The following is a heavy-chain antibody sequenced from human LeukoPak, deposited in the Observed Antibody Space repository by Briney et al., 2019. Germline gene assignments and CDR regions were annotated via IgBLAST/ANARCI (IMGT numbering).Heavy chain of an antibody. J-gene: IGHJ6*03. CDR2: INPSGGST. CDR3: ARAGGGGYSYGYGKTTYYYYYYYMDV. D-gene: IGHD5-18*01. Sequence: GASVKVSCKASGYTFTSYGISWVRQAPGQGLEWMGIINPSGGSTSYAQKFQGRVTMTRDTSTSTVYMELSSLRSEDTAVYYCARAGGGGYSYGYGKTTYYYYYYYMDVWGKGTTVTISS. V-gene: IGHV1-46*01. CDR1: GYTFTSYG.